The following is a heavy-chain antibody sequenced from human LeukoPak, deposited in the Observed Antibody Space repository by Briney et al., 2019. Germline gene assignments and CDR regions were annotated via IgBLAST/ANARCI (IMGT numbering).Heavy chain of an antibody. J-gene: IGHJ5*02. CDR3: ARQKGTTAKEVNWFDP. CDR2: INPHSGDT. CDR1: GYAFSGYY. V-gene: IGHV1-2*02. Sequence: GASVNVSCKASGYAFSGYYLHWVRQAPGQGLEWMGWINPHSGDTNYAQNFQGRVTMSRDTSISTAYMELSRLTSDDTAIYYCARQKGTTAKEVNWFDPWGQGALVSVSS. D-gene: IGHD1-1*01.